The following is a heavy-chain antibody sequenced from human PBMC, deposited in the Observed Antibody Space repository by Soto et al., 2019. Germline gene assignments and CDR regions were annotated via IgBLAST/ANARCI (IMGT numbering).Heavy chain of an antibody. D-gene: IGHD2-8*01. CDR3: AKDIEGCTNGVCYRYFDY. J-gene: IGHJ4*02. V-gene: IGHV3-23*01. CDR1: GFTFSSYA. Sequence: HPGGSLRLSCADSGFTFSSYAMSWVRQAPGKGLEWVSTISGSGGSTNYADSVKGRFTISRDNSKNTLYLQMNSLRAEDTAVYHCAKDIEGCTNGVCYRYFDYWGQGTQVTVSS. CDR2: ISGSGGST.